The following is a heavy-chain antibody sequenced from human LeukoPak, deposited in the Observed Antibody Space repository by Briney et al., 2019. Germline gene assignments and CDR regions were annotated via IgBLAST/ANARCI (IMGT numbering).Heavy chain of an antibody. CDR3: AREYSSSSGLGY. V-gene: IGHV4-59*01. J-gene: IGHJ4*02. Sequence: SETLSLTCTVSGGSISSYYWSWIRQPPGKGLEWIGYIYYSGSTNYNPPLKSRVTISVDTSKNQFSLKLSSVTAADTAVYYCAREYSSSSGLGYWGQGTLVTVSS. D-gene: IGHD6-6*01. CDR1: GGSISSYY. CDR2: IYYSGST.